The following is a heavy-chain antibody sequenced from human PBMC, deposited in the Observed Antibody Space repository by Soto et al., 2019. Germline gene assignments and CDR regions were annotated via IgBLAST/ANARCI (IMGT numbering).Heavy chain of an antibody. Sequence: QVQLQESGPGLVKPSETLSLTCTVSGGSISSYYWSGIRQPPEKGLEWIGYIYYSGITVYNPSLKSRVTISVDTSKSQFSLKLCSVTAADTAVYYCARGGGVYYFDSWGQGTLVTVSS. CDR1: GGSISSYY. CDR3: ARGGGVYYFDS. J-gene: IGHJ4*02. V-gene: IGHV4-59*01. CDR2: IYYSGIT. D-gene: IGHD2-8*02.